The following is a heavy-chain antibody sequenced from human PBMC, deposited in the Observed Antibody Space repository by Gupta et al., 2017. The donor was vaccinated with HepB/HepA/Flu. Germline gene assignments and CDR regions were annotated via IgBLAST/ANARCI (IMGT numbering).Heavy chain of an antibody. Sequence: EVQLVESGGGLVKPGGSLRLSCAASGFTFSSYSMNWVRQAPGKGLEWVSSISSSSSYIYYADSVKGRFTISRDNAKNSLYLQMNSLRAEDTAVYYCARAEVDTGLLYYYYYGMDVWGQGTTVTVSS. CDR1: GFTFSSYS. V-gene: IGHV3-21*01. CDR2: ISSSSSYI. J-gene: IGHJ6*02. CDR3: ARAEVDTGLLYYYYYGMDV. D-gene: IGHD5-18*01.